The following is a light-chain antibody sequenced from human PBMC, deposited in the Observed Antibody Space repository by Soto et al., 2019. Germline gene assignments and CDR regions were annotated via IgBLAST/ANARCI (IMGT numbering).Light chain of an antibody. CDR3: QQYGSPGWT. V-gene: IGKV3-20*01. CDR2: GAS. Sequence: EIVLTQSPGTLSLSPGERATLSCRASQSVSSSYLAWYQQKPGQAPRLLIYGASSRATGIPDRFSGSGSGTDFTLTISRLEPEDFAEYYCQQYGSPGWTFGQGTKVEIK. J-gene: IGKJ1*01. CDR1: QSVSSSY.